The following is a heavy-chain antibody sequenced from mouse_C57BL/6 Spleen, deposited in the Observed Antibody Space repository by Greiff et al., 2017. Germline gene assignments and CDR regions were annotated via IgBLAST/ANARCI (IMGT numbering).Heavy chain of an antibody. J-gene: IGHJ4*01. CDR1: GYTFTSYW. Sequence: QVQLKESGAELVMPGASVKLSCKASGYTFTSYWMHWVKQRPGQGLEWIGEIDPSDSYTNYNQKFKGKSTLTVDKSSSTAYMQLSSLTSEDSAVYYCARRERYAMDYWGQGTSVTVSS. V-gene: IGHV1-69*01. CDR2: IDPSDSYT. CDR3: ARRERYAMDY.